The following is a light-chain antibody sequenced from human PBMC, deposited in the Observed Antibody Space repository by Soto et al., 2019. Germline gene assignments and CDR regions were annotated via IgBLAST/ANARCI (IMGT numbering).Light chain of an antibody. Sequence: AIRMTQSPSSFSASTGDRVTITCRASEGISSYLAWYQQKPGKAPKLLIYAASTVQSGVPSRFSGSGSGTEFTWTISCLQSEYFATYYFHQDYSYPWTCGQGAKLEIK. CDR2: AAS. CDR3: HQDYSYPWT. CDR1: EGISSY. J-gene: IGKJ1*01. V-gene: IGKV1-8*01.